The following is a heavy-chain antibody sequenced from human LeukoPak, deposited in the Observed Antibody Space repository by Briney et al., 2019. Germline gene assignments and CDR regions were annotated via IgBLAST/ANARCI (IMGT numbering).Heavy chain of an antibody. D-gene: IGHD1-26*01. V-gene: IGHV4-59*01. CDR1: GGSINSYY. CDR3: ARSSGSRYYIDY. CDR2: IYYSGST. Sequence: VKPSETLSLPCTVSGGSINSYYWSWIRQPPGKGLEWIGYIYYSGSTNYNPSLKSRVTISVDTSKNQFSLKLNSVTAADTAVYYCARSSGSRYYIDYWGQGTLVTVSS. J-gene: IGHJ4*02.